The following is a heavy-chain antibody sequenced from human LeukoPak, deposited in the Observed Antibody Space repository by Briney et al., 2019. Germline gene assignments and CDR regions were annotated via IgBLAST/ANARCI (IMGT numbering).Heavy chain of an antibody. Sequence: SETLSLTCTVSGGSITGYYWSWIRQPPGKGLEWIGQIYYTGGTSYNPSLKSRVTISVDTSKNQFSLKLSSVTAADTAMYYCLRHSSSWRFAFDSWSRGTLVTVSS. J-gene: IGHJ4*02. CDR3: LRHSSSWRFAFDS. CDR2: IYYTGGT. CDR1: GGSITGYY. V-gene: IGHV4-59*01. D-gene: IGHD6-13*01.